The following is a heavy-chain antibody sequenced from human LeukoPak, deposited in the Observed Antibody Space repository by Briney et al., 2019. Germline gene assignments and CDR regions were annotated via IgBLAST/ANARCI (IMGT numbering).Heavy chain of an antibody. Sequence: ASVKVSCKASGYTFTSYGISWVRQAPGQGLEWMGWIYPKSGGTYYAQKFQGRVSLTSDTSINTVYMELNSLTSDDTAVYFCARENWIWDFWGQGTLVTVSS. J-gene: IGHJ1*01. CDR1: GYTFTSYG. CDR2: IYPKSGGT. CDR3: ARENWIWDF. D-gene: IGHD1-1*01. V-gene: IGHV1-2*02.